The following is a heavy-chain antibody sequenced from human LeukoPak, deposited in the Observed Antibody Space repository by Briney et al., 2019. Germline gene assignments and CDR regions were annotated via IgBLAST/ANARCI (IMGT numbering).Heavy chain of an antibody. V-gene: IGHV3-15*01. CDR1: GFTFSNAW. J-gene: IGHJ4*02. D-gene: IGHD3-10*01. CDR2: IKSKTDGETT. CDR3: TPSGGC. Sequence: PGGSLRLSCAASGFTFSNAWMSWVRQAPGKGLEWVGRIKSKTDGETTDYAAPVKGRFTISRDDSKNTLFLQMNSLKIEDTAVYYCTPSGGCWGQGTLVTVSS.